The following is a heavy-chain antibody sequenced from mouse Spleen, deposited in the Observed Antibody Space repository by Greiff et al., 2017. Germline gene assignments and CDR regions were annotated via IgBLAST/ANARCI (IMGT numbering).Heavy chain of an antibody. CDR2: IYPGDGDT. CDR3: GRGWLLETGNFDY. CDR1: GYAFSSYW. Sequence: VKLMESGAELVKPGASVKISCKASGYAFSSYWMNWVKQRPGKGLEWIGQIYPGDGDTNYNGKFKGKATLTADKSSSTAYMQLSSLTSEDSAVYFCGRGWLLETGNFDYWGQGTTLTVSS. D-gene: IGHD2-3*01. V-gene: IGHV1-80*01. J-gene: IGHJ2*01.